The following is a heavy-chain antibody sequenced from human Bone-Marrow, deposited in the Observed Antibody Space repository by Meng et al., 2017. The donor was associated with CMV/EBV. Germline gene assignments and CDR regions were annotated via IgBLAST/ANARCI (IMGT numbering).Heavy chain of an antibody. D-gene: IGHD5-12*01. Sequence: SETLSLTCTVSGGSISSYYWSWIRQPPGKGLEWIGYIYYSGSTYYNPSLQSRVTISVDTSKNQFSLKLSSVTAADTAVYYCASVATRWDWYFDLWGRGTLVTVSS. V-gene: IGHV4-59*01. CDR2: IYYSGST. J-gene: IGHJ2*01. CDR1: GGSISSYY. CDR3: ASVATRWDWYFDL.